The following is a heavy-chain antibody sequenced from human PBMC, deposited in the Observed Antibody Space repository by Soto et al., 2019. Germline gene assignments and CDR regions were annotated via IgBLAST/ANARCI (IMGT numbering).Heavy chain of an antibody. CDR2: ISSSGSTT. CDR1: GFTFSSYE. J-gene: IGHJ6*02. D-gene: IGHD2-2*01. V-gene: IGHV3-48*03. Sequence: PGGSLRLSCAASGFTFSSYEMNWVRQAPGKGLEWVSYISSSGSTTYYADSVKGRFTISRDNAKNSLYLQMNSLRAEDTAVYYCARGVVPAAIWNYYYGMDVWGQGTTVTVS. CDR3: ARGVVPAAIWNYYYGMDV.